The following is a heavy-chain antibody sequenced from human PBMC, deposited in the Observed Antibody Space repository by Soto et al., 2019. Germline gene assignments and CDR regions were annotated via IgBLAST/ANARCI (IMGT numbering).Heavy chain of an antibody. CDR2: ISYDGSNK. D-gene: IGHD6-13*01. CDR1: GFTFSSYA. Sequence: QVQLVESGGGVVQPGRSLRLSCAASGFTFSSYAMHWVRQAPGKGLEWVAVISYDGSNKYYADSVKGRFTISRDNSKNTLYLQMNSLRAVDTAVYYCASHSSSWFWGQGTLVTVSS. J-gene: IGHJ4*02. CDR3: ASHSSSWF. V-gene: IGHV3-30-3*01.